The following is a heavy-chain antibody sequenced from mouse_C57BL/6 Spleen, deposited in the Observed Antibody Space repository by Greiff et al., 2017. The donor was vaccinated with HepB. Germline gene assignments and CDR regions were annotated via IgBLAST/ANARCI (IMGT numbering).Heavy chain of an antibody. V-gene: IGHV1-64*01. CDR1: GYTFTSYW. D-gene: IGHD2-1*01. CDR2: IHPNSGST. Sequence: VQLQQSGAELVKPGASVKLSCKASGYTFTSYWMHWVKQRPGQGLEWIGMIHPNSGSTNYNEKFKSKGTLTVDKSSSTAYMQLSSLTSEDSAVYYCARWGGNFYAMDYWGQGTSVTVSS. CDR3: ARWGGNFYAMDY. J-gene: IGHJ4*01.